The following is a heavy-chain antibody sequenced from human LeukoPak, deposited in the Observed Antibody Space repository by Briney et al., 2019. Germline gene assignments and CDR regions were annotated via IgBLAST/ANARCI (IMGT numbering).Heavy chain of an antibody. CDR3: AKEGDEFRGYLDV. CDR1: GFTFSRLG. Sequence: GGSLRLSCATSGFTFSRLGMQWVRQAPGKGLEWVAVIHNDGTMGQYADSVKGRFTISKDFSRNTLHLQIHSLRDDDTAVYYCAKEGDEFRGYLDVWGKGTTIIVSS. D-gene: IGHD5-12*01. J-gene: IGHJ6*04. V-gene: IGHV3-30*02. CDR2: IHNDGTMG.